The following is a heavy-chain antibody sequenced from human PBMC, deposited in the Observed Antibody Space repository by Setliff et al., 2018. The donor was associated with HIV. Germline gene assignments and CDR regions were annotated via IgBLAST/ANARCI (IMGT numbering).Heavy chain of an antibody. CDR2: ISGSGGST. J-gene: IGHJ4*02. Sequence: GGSLRLSCAASGFTFSSYAMSWVRQAPGKGLEWVSGISGSGGSTYYADSVKGRFTISRDNSKNTLYLQMNSLRAEDTAVYYCAKDSDCSNYGGLDYWGQGTLVTVSS. V-gene: IGHV3-23*01. CDR1: GFTFSSYA. D-gene: IGHD4-4*01. CDR3: AKDSDCSNYGGLDY.